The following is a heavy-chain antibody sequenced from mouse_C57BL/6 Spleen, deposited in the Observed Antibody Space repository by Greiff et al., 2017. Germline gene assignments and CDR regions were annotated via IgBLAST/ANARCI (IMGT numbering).Heavy chain of an antibody. CDR1: GFTFSDYY. V-gene: IGHV5-12*01. Sequence: DVQLVESGGGLVQPGGSLKLSCAASGFTFSDYYMYWVRQTPEKRLEWVAYISNGGGSTYYPDTVKGRFTISRDNSKNTLYLHMSRLKSEDTAMYYCARQTGTAFDYWGQGTTLTVSS. CDR3: ARQTGTAFDY. CDR2: ISNGGGST. D-gene: IGHD4-1*01. J-gene: IGHJ2*01.